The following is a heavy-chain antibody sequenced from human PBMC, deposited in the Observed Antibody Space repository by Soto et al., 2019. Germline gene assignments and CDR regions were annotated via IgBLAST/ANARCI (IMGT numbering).Heavy chain of an antibody. CDR1: GFTFSSYA. Sequence: GGSLRLSCAASGFTFSSYAMHWVRQAPGKGLEWVAVISHDGSNKYYADSVKGRFTISRDNSKNTLYLQMNSLRAEDTAVYYCARGVVGATNPKTGWYSYGMDVSGQGPNVTVSS. J-gene: IGHJ6*02. CDR3: ARGVVGATNPKTGWYSYGMDV. CDR2: ISHDGSNK. V-gene: IGHV3-30-3*01. D-gene: IGHD1-26*01.